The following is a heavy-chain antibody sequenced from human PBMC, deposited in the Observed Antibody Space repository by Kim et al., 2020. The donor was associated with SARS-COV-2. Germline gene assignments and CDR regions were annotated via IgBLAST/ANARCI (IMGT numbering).Heavy chain of an antibody. J-gene: IGHJ4*02. D-gene: IGHD1-26*01. CDR3: AREPVGATTRYFDY. CDR1: GGTFSSYA. V-gene: IGHV1-69*04. CDR2: IIPIFGIA. Sequence: SVKVSCKASGGTFSSYAISWVRQAPGQGLEWMGRIIPIFGIANYAQKFQVRVTITADKSTSTAYMELSSLRSEDTAVYYCAREPVGATTRYFDYWGQGTLVTVSS.